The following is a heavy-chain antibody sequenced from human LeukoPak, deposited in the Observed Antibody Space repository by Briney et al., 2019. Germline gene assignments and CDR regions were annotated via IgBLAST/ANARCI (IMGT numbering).Heavy chain of an antibody. CDR1: GFTVSGNY. Sequence: GGSLRLSCTASGFTVSGNYMNWVRQAPGKGLEWVANIKQDGSEKYYVDSVKGRFTISRDNAKNSLYLQMNSLRAEDTAVYYCARGNLRSISFDYWGQGTLVTVSS. CDR2: IKQDGSEK. D-gene: IGHD2-21*01. CDR3: ARGNLRSISFDY. J-gene: IGHJ4*02. V-gene: IGHV3-7*01.